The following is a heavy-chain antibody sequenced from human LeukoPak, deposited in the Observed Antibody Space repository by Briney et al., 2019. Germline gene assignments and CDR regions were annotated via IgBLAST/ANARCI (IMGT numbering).Heavy chain of an antibody. CDR1: GYTFTGYY. D-gene: IGHD3-9*01. J-gene: IGHJ4*02. V-gene: IGHV1-2*02. CDR2: INHNSGGT. CDR3: ARGGTYDILTGYTVGDY. Sequence: ASVKVSCEASGYTFTGYYMHWVRQAPGQGLEWMGRINHNSGGTNYAQNFQGRVTMTRDKSISTAYMELSRLRSDDTAVYYCARGGTYDILTGYTVGDYWGQGTLVTVSS.